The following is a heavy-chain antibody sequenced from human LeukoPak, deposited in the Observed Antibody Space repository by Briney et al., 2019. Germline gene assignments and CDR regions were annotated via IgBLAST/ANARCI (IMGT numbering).Heavy chain of an antibody. Sequence: AETLSLTCAVSGGSISSSNCWSWVRQPPGKGLEWIGEIYHSGSTNYNPSLKSRVTISVDKSKNQFSLKLSSVTAADTAVYYCARVSYYDYVWGSYRYKGHFDYWGQGTLVTVSS. CDR2: IYHSGST. CDR3: ARVSYYDYVWGSYRYKGHFDY. J-gene: IGHJ4*02. V-gene: IGHV4-4*02. D-gene: IGHD3-16*02. CDR1: GGSISSSNC.